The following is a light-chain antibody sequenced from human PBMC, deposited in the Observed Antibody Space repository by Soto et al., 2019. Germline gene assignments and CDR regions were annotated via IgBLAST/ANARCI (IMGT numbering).Light chain of an antibody. CDR3: SAWDASLKSGV. CDR2: FNN. J-gene: IGLJ3*02. CDR1: SSNIGSDT. V-gene: IGLV1-44*01. Sequence: QSVLSQPPSVSGSPGQRVTISCSGGSSNIGSDTVNWYQHLPGASPKLLIYFNNQRPSGVPDRFSGSKSGTSASLAISGLQSEDEADYYCSAWDASLKSGVFGGGTKLTVL.